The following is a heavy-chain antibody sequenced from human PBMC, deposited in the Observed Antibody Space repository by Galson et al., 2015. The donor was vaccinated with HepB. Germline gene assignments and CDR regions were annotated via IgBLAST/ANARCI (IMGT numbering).Heavy chain of an antibody. CDR3: ANGNDYIWGRYRSARDY. Sequence: SLRLSCAASGFSFSSYAMSWVRQAPGKGLEWVSVISDSGDSTYYADSVKGRFTISRDNSKKTLYLQMNSLRAQDTAVYYCANGNDYIWGRYRSARDYWGQGTLVTVSS. V-gene: IGHV3-23*01. CDR2: ISDSGDST. CDR1: GFSFSSYA. J-gene: IGHJ4*02. D-gene: IGHD3-16*02.